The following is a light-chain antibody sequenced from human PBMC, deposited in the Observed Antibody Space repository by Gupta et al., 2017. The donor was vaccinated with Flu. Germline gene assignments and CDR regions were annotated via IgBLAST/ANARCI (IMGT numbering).Light chain of an antibody. Sequence: GKTARRPCSGDGVKKQYAYWYQQTPGQANVLVIYKENERTSGIPDRFSGSRAGKTATVTISGAQEEGEADYHCQSVDSSGSWVFGGGTKRTVL. CDR3: QSVDSSGSWV. CDR1: GVKKQY. CDR2: KEN. J-gene: IGLJ3*02. V-gene: IGLV3-25*03.